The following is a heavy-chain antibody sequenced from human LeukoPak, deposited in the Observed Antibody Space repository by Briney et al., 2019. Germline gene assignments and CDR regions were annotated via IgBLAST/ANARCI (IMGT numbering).Heavy chain of an antibody. CDR3: AKDLHYNDGRWEFDP. J-gene: IGHJ5*02. V-gene: IGHV3-23*01. CDR1: GFTFSTDA. Sequence: GGSLGLFCAASGFTFSTDAMTWARQAPGKGLEWVSGLPGSGDTYFSDSVSGRFTITRDNSKNTVYLQMNSLRVEDTAIYYCAKDLHYNDGRWEFDPWGQGTLVTVSS. D-gene: IGHD5-24*01. CDR2: LPGSGDT.